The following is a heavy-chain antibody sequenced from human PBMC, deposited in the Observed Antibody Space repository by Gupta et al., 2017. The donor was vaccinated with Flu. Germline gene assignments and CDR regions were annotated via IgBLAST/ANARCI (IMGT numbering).Heavy chain of an antibody. V-gene: IGHV3-13*04. Sequence: EVQLVESGGGLVQPGESLRLSCAASGFTFSSYDMHWVRQATGKGPEWVSGIGTAGDTYYLGSVKGRFTISRENAKNSLYLQMNSLRAGDTAVYYCARVPPRSSSWWSDYYYGMDVWGQGTTVTVSS. J-gene: IGHJ6*02. CDR1: GFTFSSYD. CDR3: ARVPPRSSSWWSDYYYGMDV. CDR2: IGTAGDT. D-gene: IGHD6-13*01.